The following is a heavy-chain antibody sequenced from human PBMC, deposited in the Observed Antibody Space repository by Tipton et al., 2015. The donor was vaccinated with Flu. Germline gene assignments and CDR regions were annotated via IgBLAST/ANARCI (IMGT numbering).Heavy chain of an antibody. D-gene: IGHD5-24*01. CDR2: ISKDGSEK. CDR3: ARDGGYSFNWQPGGN. Sequence: SLRLSCAASGFSFSTHAIHWVRPAPGKGLEWVAVISKDGSEKYYADSVQGRFTISRDNSRNTVYLQMSSLRPEDTAMFYCARDGGYSFNWQPGGNWGQGTLVIVSS. CDR1: GFSFSTHA. J-gene: IGHJ1*01. V-gene: IGHV3-30*04.